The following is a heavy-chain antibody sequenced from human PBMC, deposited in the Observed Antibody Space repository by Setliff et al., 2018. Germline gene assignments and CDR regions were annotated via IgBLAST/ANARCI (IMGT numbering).Heavy chain of an antibody. CDR2: IIPILGIA. Sequence: SVKVSCKASGYTFTSYAMNWVRQAPGQGLEWMGGIIPILGIANYAQKFQGRVTITTDESTSTAYMELSSLRSEDTAVYYCARQGGNYYFQYWGQGTLVTVSS. CDR3: ARQGGNYYFQY. D-gene: IGHD3-16*01. J-gene: IGHJ4*02. V-gene: IGHV1-69*10. CDR1: GYTFTSYA.